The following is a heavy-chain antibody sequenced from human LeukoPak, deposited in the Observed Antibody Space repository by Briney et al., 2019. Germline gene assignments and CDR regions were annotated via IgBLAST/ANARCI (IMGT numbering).Heavy chain of an antibody. Sequence: SETLSLTYTVSGGSISSYYWSWIRQPPGKGLEWIGYIYTSGSTNYNPSLKSRVTISVDTSKNQFSLKLSSVTAADTAVYYCARQREYYYYMDVWGKGTTVTVSS. CDR2: IYTSGST. V-gene: IGHV4-4*09. J-gene: IGHJ6*03. CDR1: GGSISSYY. D-gene: IGHD6-25*01. CDR3: ARQREYYYYMDV.